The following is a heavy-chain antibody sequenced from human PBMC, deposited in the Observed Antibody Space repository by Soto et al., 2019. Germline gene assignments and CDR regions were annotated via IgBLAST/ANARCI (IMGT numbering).Heavy chain of an antibody. J-gene: IGHJ3*02. CDR1: GFTFSSYA. V-gene: IGHV3-23*01. D-gene: IGHD1-26*01. CDR2: ISGSGGST. Sequence: GGSLRLSCAASGFTFSSYAMSWVRQAPGKGLEWVSAISGSGGSTYYADSVKGRFTISRDNSKNTLYLQMNSLRAEDTAVYYCAKDQPRVYSGSYHSPGAFDIWGQGTMVTVSS. CDR3: AKDQPRVYSGSYHSPGAFDI.